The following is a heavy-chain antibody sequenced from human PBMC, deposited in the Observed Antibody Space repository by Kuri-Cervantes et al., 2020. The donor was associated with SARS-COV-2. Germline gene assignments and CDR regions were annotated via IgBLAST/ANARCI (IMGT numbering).Heavy chain of an antibody. J-gene: IGHJ3*02. CDR2: IYPGDSDT. Sequence: GGSLRLSCKGSGYSFTSYWIGWVRQMPGKGLEWMGIIYPGDSDTRYSPSFQGQVTISADKSISTAYLQWSSLKASDTAMYYCAGNMGYYDSSGYRDAFDIWGQGTVVTVSS. V-gene: IGHV5-51*01. CDR3: AGNMGYYDSSGYRDAFDI. CDR1: GYSFTSYW. D-gene: IGHD3-22*01.